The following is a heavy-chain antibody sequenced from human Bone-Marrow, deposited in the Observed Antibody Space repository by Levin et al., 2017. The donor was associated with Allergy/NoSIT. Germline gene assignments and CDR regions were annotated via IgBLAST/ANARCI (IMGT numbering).Heavy chain of an antibody. CDR3: AKDTSGSTTRYFDY. CDR2: ISGSGGST. CDR1: GFTFSSYA. Sequence: GGSLRLSCAASGFTFSSYAMNWVRQAPGKGLEWVSAISGSGGSTYYADSVKGRFSISRDNSKNTLYLQMNSLRAEDTAVYYCAKDTSGSTTRYFDYWGQGTLVTVSS. V-gene: IGHV3-23*01. D-gene: IGHD5/OR15-5a*01. J-gene: IGHJ4*02.